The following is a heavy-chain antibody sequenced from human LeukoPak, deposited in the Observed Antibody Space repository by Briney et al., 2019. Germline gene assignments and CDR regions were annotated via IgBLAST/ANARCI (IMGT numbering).Heavy chain of an antibody. J-gene: IGHJ6*03. CDR1: GFTFSNAW. CDR2: IKSKTDGGTT. V-gene: IGHV3-15*01. Sequence: GGSLRLSCAASGFTFSNAWMSWVRQAPGKGLEWVGRIKSKTDGGTTDYAAPVKGRFTISRDDSKNTLYLQMNSLKTEDTAVYYCTTAPIVVVTAIHNYYYYYMDVWGKGTTVTISS. CDR3: TTAPIVVVTAIHNYYYYYMDV. D-gene: IGHD2-21*02.